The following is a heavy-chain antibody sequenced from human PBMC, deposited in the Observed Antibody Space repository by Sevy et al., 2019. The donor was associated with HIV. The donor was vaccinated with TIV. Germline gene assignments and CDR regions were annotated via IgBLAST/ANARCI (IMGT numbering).Heavy chain of an antibody. CDR2: IYYSGST. CDR1: GGSISSYY. V-gene: IGHV4-59*01. Sequence: SETLSLTCTVSGGSISSYYWSWIRQPPGKRLEWMGYIYYSGSTNYNPSLKSRVTISVDTSKNQFSLKLRSVTAADTAVYYCARESYDILPGSRGMDVWGQGTTVTVSS. J-gene: IGHJ6*02. CDR3: ARESYDILPGSRGMDV. D-gene: IGHD3-9*01.